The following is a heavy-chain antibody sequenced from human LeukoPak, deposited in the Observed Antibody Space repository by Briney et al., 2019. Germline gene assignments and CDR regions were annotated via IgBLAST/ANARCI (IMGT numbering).Heavy chain of an antibody. CDR2: IYHSGST. CDR1: GGSISSSNW. J-gene: IGHJ4*02. CDR3: ARQGDSGWYYFDY. D-gene: IGHD6-19*01. V-gene: IGHV4-4*02. Sequence: SETLSLTCAVSGGSISSSNWWSWVRQPPGKGLEWIGEIYHSGSTNHNPSLKSRVTISVDKSKNQFSLKLTSVTAADTAAYYCARQGDSGWYYFDYWGQGTLVTVSS.